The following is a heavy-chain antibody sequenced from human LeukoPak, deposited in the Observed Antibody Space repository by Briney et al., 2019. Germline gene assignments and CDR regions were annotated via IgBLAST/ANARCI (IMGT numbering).Heavy chain of an antibody. CDR2: INGSGGST. J-gene: IGHJ4*02. Sequence: GGSLRLSCAASGFTFSSYAVSWVRQAPGKGLEWVSAINGSGGSTYYADSVKGRFTISRDNSKNTLYLQMNSLRAEDTAVYYCAKIRYFDWSDYWGQGTLVTVSS. CDR3: AKIRYFDWSDY. CDR1: GFTFSSYA. D-gene: IGHD3-9*01. V-gene: IGHV3-23*01.